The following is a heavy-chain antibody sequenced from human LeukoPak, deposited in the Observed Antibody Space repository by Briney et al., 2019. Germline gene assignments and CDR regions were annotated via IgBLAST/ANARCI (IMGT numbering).Heavy chain of an antibody. V-gene: IGHV3-21*01. D-gene: IGHD5-12*01. CDR2: ISSSSGSI. CDR3: ARVQGHSAYFDY. J-gene: IGHJ4*02. CDR1: GFTINRYS. Sequence: PGGSLRLSCAASGFTINRYSMIWVRQSPGKGLEWVSSISSSSGSISYADSVEGRFTVSRDNAKNSLFLQMNSLRPEDTAVYYCARVQGHSAYFDYWGQGTLVTVSS.